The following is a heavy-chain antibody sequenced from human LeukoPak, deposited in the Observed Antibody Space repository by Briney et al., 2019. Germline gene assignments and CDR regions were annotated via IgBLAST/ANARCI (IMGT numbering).Heavy chain of an antibody. CDR3: ATEHWGPNS. D-gene: IGHD3-16*01. V-gene: IGHV3-74*01. CDR2: INSDGSRT. Sequence: PGGSLRLSCAASGFTFSNYWMHWVRQAPGKGLVWVSRINSDGSRTTYADSVKGRFTISRDNAKNSLFLQMSSLRGEDTALYYCATEHWGPNSWGQGTLVTVSS. J-gene: IGHJ4*02. CDR1: GFTFSNYW.